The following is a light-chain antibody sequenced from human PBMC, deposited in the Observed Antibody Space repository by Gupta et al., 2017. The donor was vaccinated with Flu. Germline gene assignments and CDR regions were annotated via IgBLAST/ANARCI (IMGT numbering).Light chain of an antibody. CDR3: QQSDRTPRT. J-gene: IGKJ4*02. V-gene: IGKV1-39*01. CDR2: DAS. Sequence: PASWSVSVGDRVTITCRASQSIGGYLSWYQQKPGKAPNLLIYDASTWDRGVPSSFSGSGSGTDFTLTISGLQPEDFGTYYCQQSDRTPRTFGEGTTVDIK. CDR1: QSIGGY.